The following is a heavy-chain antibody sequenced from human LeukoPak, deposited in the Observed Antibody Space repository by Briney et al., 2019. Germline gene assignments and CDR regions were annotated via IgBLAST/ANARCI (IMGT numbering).Heavy chain of an antibody. J-gene: IGHJ4*02. CDR1: GFTFSSYS. V-gene: IGHV3-48*02. D-gene: IGHD6-19*01. CDR2: ISSSSSSTM. CDR3: ATYSSGWNDFDY. Sequence: GGSLRLSCAASGFTFSSYSMNWVRQAPGKGLEWVSYISSSSSSTMYYADSVKGRFTISRDNAKNSLYLQMNSLRDEDTAVYYCATYSSGWNDFDYWGQGTLVTVSS.